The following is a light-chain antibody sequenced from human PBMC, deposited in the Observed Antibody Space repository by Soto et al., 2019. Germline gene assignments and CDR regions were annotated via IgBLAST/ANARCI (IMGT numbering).Light chain of an antibody. V-gene: IGKV1-39*01. Sequence: DIQMTQSPTSLSASVGDTVTISCRASQRIDKYLNWYQQIPGKAPKVLIFGASSLRTGVPSRFSGSGSGTDFTLTITSLQVEDFAIYFCQQSFLTPFTFGGGSRV. J-gene: IGKJ4*01. CDR3: QQSFLTPFT. CDR2: GAS. CDR1: QRIDKY.